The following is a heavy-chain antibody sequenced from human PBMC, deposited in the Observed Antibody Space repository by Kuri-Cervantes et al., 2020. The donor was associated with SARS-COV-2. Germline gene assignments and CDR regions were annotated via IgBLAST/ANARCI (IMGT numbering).Heavy chain of an antibody. J-gene: IGHJ6*02. CDR1: GFTFSGHW. D-gene: IGHD5-18*01. Sequence: GESLKISCAASGFTFSGHWIHWVRQAPGKGLVWVPRINPDGSYTNNADSVKGRFTISRDNAKNSMYLQMNSLRAEDTAVYYCARVGPQLWATYYYYGMDVWGQGTTVTVSS. CDR3: ARVGPQLWATYYYYGMDV. V-gene: IGHV3-74*01. CDR2: INPDGSYT.